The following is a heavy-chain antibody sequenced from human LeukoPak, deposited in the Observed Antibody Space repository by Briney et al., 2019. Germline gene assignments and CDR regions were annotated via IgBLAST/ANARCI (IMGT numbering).Heavy chain of an antibody. Sequence: GASVKVSCKASGYTFTNYGISWVRQAPGQGLEWMGWISAYTGDTIYAQQLQGRVTMTTDTSTSTAYMELRTLRPDDTAVYYCARDGGVTAGIIREKWGQGTLVTVSS. J-gene: IGHJ4*02. CDR2: ISAYTGDT. D-gene: IGHD3-10*01. CDR1: GYTFTNYG. CDR3: ARDGGVTAGIIREK. V-gene: IGHV1-18*01.